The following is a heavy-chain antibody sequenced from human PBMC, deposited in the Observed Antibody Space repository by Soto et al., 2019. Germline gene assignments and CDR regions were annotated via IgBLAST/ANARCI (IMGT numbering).Heavy chain of an antibody. CDR2: IYYSGST. J-gene: IGHJ3*02. CDR1: GGSISSYY. CDR3: ARVGKITMIVVAHDAFDI. Sequence: PSETLSLTCTVSGGSISSYYWSWIRQPPGKGLEWIGYIYYSGSTNYNPSLKSRVTISVDTSKNQFSLKLSSVTAADTAVYYCARVGKITMIVVAHDAFDIWGQGTMVTVSS. V-gene: IGHV4-59*01. D-gene: IGHD3-22*01.